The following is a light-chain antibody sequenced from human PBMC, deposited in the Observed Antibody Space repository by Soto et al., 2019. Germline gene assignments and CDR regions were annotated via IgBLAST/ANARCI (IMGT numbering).Light chain of an antibody. CDR2: GAS. CDR3: QQRSNWPT. V-gene: IGKV3-11*01. Sequence: ELVLTQSPATLSLSPGERATLSCRASQSVSSYLAWYQQKPGQAPRLLIYGASNRATGIPARFSGSGSGTDFTLTIRSLEPEDFAVYYCQQRSNWPTFGQGTKV. J-gene: IGKJ1*01. CDR1: QSVSSY.